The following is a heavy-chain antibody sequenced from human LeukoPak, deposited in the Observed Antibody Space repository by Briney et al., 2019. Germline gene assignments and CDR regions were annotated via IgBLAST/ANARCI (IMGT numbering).Heavy chain of an antibody. CDR2: ISSSSSTI. D-gene: IGHD3-10*01. CDR1: GFTFSSYS. J-gene: IGHJ6*02. V-gene: IGHV3-48*01. CDR3: ARRAEGFGELSQHNYYYYYGMDV. Sequence: GGSLRLSCAASGFTFSSYSMNWVRQAPGKGLEWVSYISSSSSTIYYADSVKGRFTISRDNAKNSLYLQMNSLRAEDTAVYYCARRAEGFGELSQHNYYYYYGMDVWGQGTTVTVSS.